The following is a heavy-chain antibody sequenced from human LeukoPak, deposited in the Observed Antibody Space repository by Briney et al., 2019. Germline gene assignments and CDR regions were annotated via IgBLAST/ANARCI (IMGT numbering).Heavy chain of an antibody. V-gene: IGHV4-39*07. CDR1: GGSISSYY. CDR3: ARGIAVGCN. D-gene: IGHD6-19*01. CDR2: IYYSGST. J-gene: IGHJ4*02. Sequence: SETLSLTCTVSGGSISSYYWGWIRQPPGKGLEWIGSIYYSGSTYYNPSLKSRVTTSVDTSNNQFSLKLSSVTAADTAVYYCARGIAVGCNWGQGTLVTVSS.